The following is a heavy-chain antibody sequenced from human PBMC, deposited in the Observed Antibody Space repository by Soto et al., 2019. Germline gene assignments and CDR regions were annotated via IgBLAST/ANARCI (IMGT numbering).Heavy chain of an antibody. CDR1: GGSISSYY. J-gene: IGHJ4*02. Sequence: SETLSLTCTVSGGSISSYYWSWIRQPPGKGLEWIGYIYYSGSTNYNPSLKSRVTISVDTSKHQFSLKLSSVTAADTAVYYCARTQVFKRGYFDYWGQGTLVTVSS. CDR3: ARTQVFKRGYFDY. CDR2: IYYSGST. V-gene: IGHV4-59*08. D-gene: IGHD1-26*01.